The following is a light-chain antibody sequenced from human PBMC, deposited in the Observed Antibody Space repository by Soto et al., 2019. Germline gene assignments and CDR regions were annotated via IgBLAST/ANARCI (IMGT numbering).Light chain of an antibody. CDR1: QSVSSNF. Sequence: DIVLTQSPGTLSLSPGERATLSCRASQSVSSNFLAWYQQKPGQAPRLLFYGASSRATDIPDRFSGSGSGTDFTLTISRLEPEDFAVYYCHHYGSPPWTFGHGTKVEIK. V-gene: IGKV3-20*01. CDR3: HHYGSPPWT. J-gene: IGKJ1*01. CDR2: GAS.